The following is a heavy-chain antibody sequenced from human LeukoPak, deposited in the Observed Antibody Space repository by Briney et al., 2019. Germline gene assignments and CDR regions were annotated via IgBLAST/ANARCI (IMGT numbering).Heavy chain of an antibody. CDR2: ISSSGSTI. CDR1: GFTFSSYW. CDR3: ARGPEHTAYYFDY. D-gene: IGHD2-21*01. Sequence: PGGSLRLSCAASGFTFSSYWMHWVRQAPGKGLEWVSYISSSGSTIYYADSVKGRFTISRDNAKNSLYLQMNSLRAEDTAVYYCARGPEHTAYYFDYWGQGTLVTVSS. V-gene: IGHV3-48*04. J-gene: IGHJ4*02.